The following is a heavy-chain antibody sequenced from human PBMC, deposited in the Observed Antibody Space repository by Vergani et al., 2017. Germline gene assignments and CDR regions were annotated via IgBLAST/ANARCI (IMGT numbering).Heavy chain of an antibody. D-gene: IGHD2-15*01. Sequence: EVQLLESGGGLAQPGGSLRLSCAASGFTFSSYSMNWVRQAPGKGLEWVSYISSSSSTIYYADSVKGRFTITRDNAKNSLYLQMNSLRAEDTAVYYCARDGPLGYCSGGSCYPIYYYYGMDVWGQGTTVTVSS. CDR3: ARDGPLGYCSGGSCYPIYYYYGMDV. J-gene: IGHJ6*02. CDR2: ISSSSSTI. CDR1: GFTFSSYS. V-gene: IGHV3-48*01.